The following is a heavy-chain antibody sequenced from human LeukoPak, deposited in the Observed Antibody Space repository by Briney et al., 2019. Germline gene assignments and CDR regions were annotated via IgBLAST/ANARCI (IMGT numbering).Heavy chain of an antibody. J-gene: IGHJ6*02. CDR2: IGSSSSTV. CDR1: GFTFSSYS. V-gene: IGHV3-48*01. D-gene: IGHD1-26*01. CDR3: AKGGGSYHTYYYYYGMDV. Sequence: GGSLRLSCAASGFTFSSYSMNWVRQAPGKGLEWVSYIGSSSSTVYYADSVKGRFTISRDNAKNSLYLQMNSLRAEDTAVYYCAKGGGSYHTYYYYYGMDVWGQGTTVTVSS.